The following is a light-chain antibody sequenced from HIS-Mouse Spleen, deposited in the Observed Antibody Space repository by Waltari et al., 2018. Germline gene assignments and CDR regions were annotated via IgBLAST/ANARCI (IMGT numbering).Light chain of an antibody. CDR2: GNS. J-gene: IGLJ2*01. V-gene: IGLV1-40*01. CDR3: QSYDSSLSGVV. Sequence: QSVLTQPPSVSGAPGQRVPIPCTGSSPNLGAGSAVPWYQQLPGTAPKLLIYGNSNRPSGVPDRFSGSKSGTSASLAITGLQAEDEADYYCQSYDSSLSGVVFGGGTKLTVL. CDR1: SPNLGAGSA.